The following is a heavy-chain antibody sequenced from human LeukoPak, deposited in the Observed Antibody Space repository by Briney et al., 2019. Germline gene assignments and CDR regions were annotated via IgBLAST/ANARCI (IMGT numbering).Heavy chain of an antibody. Sequence: GGSLRLSCAASGFTFGISWMSWVRQAPGKGLEFVANIKPDGSEKYYVDSVKGRFTISRDNAKNSLYLQMNSLRAEDTAVYFCASGNYFNYWGQGTLVTVSS. J-gene: IGHJ4*02. V-gene: IGHV3-7*01. CDR1: GFTFGISW. CDR2: IKPDGSEK. CDR3: ASGNYFNY.